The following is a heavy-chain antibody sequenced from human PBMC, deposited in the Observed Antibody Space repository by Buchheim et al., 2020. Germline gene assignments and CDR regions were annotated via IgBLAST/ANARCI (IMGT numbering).Heavy chain of an antibody. CDR3: ARGRDGYNYYYYYGMDV. CDR1: GGSFSGYY. CDR2: INHSGST. D-gene: IGHD5-24*01. Sequence: QVQLQQWGTGLLKPSETLSLTCAVYGGSFSGYYWSWIRQPPGKGLEWIGEINHSGSTNYNPSLKSRFTISVDTSKNQFSLKLSSVTAADTAVYYCARGRDGYNYYYYYGMDVGGQGTT. V-gene: IGHV4-34*01. J-gene: IGHJ6*02.